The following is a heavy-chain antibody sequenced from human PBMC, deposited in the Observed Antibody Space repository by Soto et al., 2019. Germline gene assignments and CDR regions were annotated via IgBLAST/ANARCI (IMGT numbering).Heavy chain of an antibody. CDR1: GFTFSDYW. Sequence: GGSLRLSCEASGFTFSDYWMSWVRQAPGKGPEWVANIKFDGSVKQYVGYVRGRFSIARDNSRNSLFLQMNSLRAGDTAIYYCVKDGGYCSSSTCYSPRNHYFDSWGQGTLVTVSS. D-gene: IGHD2-2*01. V-gene: IGHV3-7*03. CDR2: IKFDGSVK. J-gene: IGHJ4*02. CDR3: VKDGGYCSSSTCYSPRNHYFDS.